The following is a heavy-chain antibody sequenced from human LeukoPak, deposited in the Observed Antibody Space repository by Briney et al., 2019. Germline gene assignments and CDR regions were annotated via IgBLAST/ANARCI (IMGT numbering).Heavy chain of an antibody. V-gene: IGHV4-38-2*02. J-gene: IGHJ4*02. CDR1: GYSISSGYY. Sequence: SETLSLTCTVSGYSISSGYYWGWIRPPPGKGLEWIGSIYHSGSTYYNPSLKSRVTISVDTSKNQFSLKLSSVTAADTAVYYCARGSPYDFWSGYYTAGSNYFDYWGQGTLVTVSS. D-gene: IGHD3-3*01. CDR2: IYHSGST. CDR3: ARGSPYDFWSGYYTAGSNYFDY.